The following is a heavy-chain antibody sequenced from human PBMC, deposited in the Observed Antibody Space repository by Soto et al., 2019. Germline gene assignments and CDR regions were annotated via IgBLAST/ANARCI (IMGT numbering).Heavy chain of an antibody. Sequence: DVQLLESGGHLVQPGGSLRLSCAASGFTFSSYAMSWVRQAPGKGLEWVSSVSAGGDMTYYSDSVKGRFTISRDNSNNALFLQRNSLRIEYTALYYCARGDRGGSGSPASYYYSGLEVWGQGTTVTVS. D-gene: IGHD3-10*01. CDR3: ARGDRGGSGSPASYYYSGLEV. CDR1: GFTFSSYA. V-gene: IGHV3-23*01. J-gene: IGHJ6*02. CDR2: VSAGGDMT.